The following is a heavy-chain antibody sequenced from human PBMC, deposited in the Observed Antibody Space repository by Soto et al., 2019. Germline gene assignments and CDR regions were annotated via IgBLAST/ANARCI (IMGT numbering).Heavy chain of an antibody. Sequence: VGSLRLSGAASGFTFSSYSMSWVRQAPGKGLEWVSSISSSSSYIYYADSVKGRFTISRDNAKNSLYLQMNSLRAEDTAVYYCARSSSSYDYWGQGTLVTVSS. CDR3: ARSSSSYDY. CDR2: ISSSSSYI. V-gene: IGHV3-21*01. J-gene: IGHJ4*02. CDR1: GFTFSSYS. D-gene: IGHD6-6*01.